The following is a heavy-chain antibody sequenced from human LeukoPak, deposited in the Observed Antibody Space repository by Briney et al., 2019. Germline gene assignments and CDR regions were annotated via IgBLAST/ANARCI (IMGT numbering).Heavy chain of an antibody. V-gene: IGHV3-23*01. D-gene: IGHD1-1*01. CDR2: ISGSGGST. J-gene: IGHJ4*02. Sequence: GGSLRLSCAASGFTFSSYSMNWVRQAPGKGLEWVSGISGSGGSTYFADSVKGRFTISRDNSKNTLYLQMNSLRAEDTAVYYCARINWNSRHFDYWGQGTLVTVSS. CDR1: GFTFSSYS. CDR3: ARINWNSRHFDY.